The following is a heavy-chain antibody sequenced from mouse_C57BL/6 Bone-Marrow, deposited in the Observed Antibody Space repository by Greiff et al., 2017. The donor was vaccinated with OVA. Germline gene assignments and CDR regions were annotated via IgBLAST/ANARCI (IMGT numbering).Heavy chain of an antibody. Sequence: VQLQQSGAELVMPGASVKLSCKASGYTFTSYWMHWVKQRPGQGLEWIGEIDPSDSYTNYNQKFKGKSTLTVDKSSSTAYMQLSSLTSEDAAVYYCARRDYYGSIYHYFDYWGQGTTLTVSS. CDR2: IDPSDSYT. CDR1: GYTFTSYW. V-gene: IGHV1-69*01. CDR3: ARRDYYGSIYHYFDY. D-gene: IGHD1-1*01. J-gene: IGHJ2*01.